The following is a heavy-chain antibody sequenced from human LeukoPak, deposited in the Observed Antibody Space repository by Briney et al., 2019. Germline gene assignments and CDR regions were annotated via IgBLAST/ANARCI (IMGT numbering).Heavy chain of an antibody. D-gene: IGHD6-6*01. CDR3: AREVRPGAYGIAARSGDDY. CDR1: GGSVSRNW. V-gene: IGHV4-4*02. Sequence: SETLSLTCAVSGGSVSRNWWSWVRQPPGKGLEWIGEIHHSGGTNYNPSLKSRVTMSLDKSNNQFSLKLSSVTAADTAVYYCAREVRPGAYGIAARSGDDYWGQGTLVTVSS. J-gene: IGHJ4*02. CDR2: IHHSGGT.